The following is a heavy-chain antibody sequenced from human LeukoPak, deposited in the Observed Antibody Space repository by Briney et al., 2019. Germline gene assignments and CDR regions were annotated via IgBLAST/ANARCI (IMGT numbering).Heavy chain of an antibody. CDR3: ARGSERTWSPPDY. J-gene: IGHJ4*02. D-gene: IGHD2-15*01. Sequence: PSETLSLTCTVSGDSISSGGSSWSWIRQPPGKGLEWIGYIYQSGSTYYNPSLRSRVTISVDRSKNQFSLKLSSVTAADTAVYYCARGSERTWSPPDYWGQGTLVTVSS. CDR2: IYQSGST. V-gene: IGHV4-30-2*01. CDR1: GDSISSGGSS.